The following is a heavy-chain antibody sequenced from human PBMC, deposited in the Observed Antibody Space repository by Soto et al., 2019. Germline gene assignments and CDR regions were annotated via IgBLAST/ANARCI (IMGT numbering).Heavy chain of an antibody. CDR3: AKPEWFGEEGYFDY. CDR2: IIPILGIA. CDR1: GGTFSSYT. V-gene: IGHV1-69*02. Sequence: ASVKVSCKASGGTFSSYTISWVRQAPGQGLEWMGRIIPILGIANYAQKFQGRVTITADKSTSTAYMELSSLRSEDTAVYYCAKPEWFGEEGYFDYWGQGTLVTVSS. D-gene: IGHD3-10*01. J-gene: IGHJ4*02.